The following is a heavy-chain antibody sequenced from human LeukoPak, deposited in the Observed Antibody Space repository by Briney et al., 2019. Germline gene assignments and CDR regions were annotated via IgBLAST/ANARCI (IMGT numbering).Heavy chain of an antibody. V-gene: IGHV1-69*13. D-gene: IGHD2-21*01. Sequence: ASVKVSCKASGGTFSRHAISWVRQAPGQGLEWMGGIIPILGTGNYAENFQGRVTITAEESTSTAYMELRSLRSEDTAVYYCARTRIGVSGPLDNWGQGSLVTVSS. CDR2: IIPILGTG. CDR3: ARTRIGVSGPLDN. CDR1: GGTFSRHA. J-gene: IGHJ4*02.